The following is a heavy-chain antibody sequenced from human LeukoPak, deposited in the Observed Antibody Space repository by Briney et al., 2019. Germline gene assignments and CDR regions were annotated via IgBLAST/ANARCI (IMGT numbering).Heavy chain of an antibody. D-gene: IGHD5-18*01. CDR2: IYYSGST. CDR1: GGSISSGDYY. CDR3: ARGDSYGLILIDY. V-gene: IGHV4-30-4*01. J-gene: IGHJ4*02. Sequence: PSQTLSLTCTVSGGSISSGDYYWSWIRQPPGKGLEWIGYIYYSGSTYYNPSLKSRVTISVDTSKNQFSLELSSVTAADTAVYYCARGDSYGLILIDYWGQGTLVTVSS.